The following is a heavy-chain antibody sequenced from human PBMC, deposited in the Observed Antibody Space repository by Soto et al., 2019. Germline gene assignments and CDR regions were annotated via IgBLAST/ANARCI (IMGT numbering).Heavy chain of an antibody. D-gene: IGHD6-19*01. CDR2: VSGRGDDT. J-gene: IGHJ4*02. Sequence: EVHLLEFGGGLVQPGGSLRLSCAASGFSFDTYAMNWVRQAPGKGLEWVSTVSGRGDDTYYADSVKGRFTVSRDNSKNTLYLQLSSLRGEDTAIYYCAKSARTSGWYSDFFDYWGQGTLVSVSS. V-gene: IGHV3-23*01. CDR1: GFSFDTYA. CDR3: AKSARTSGWYSDFFDY.